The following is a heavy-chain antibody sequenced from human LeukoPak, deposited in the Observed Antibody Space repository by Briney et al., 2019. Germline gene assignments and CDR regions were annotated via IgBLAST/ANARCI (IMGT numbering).Heavy chain of an antibody. V-gene: IGHV3-21*01. J-gene: IGHJ3*02. CDR1: GFTFSSYS. CDR3: ARDRVDIVVVPAAMSYAFAI. CDR2: ISSSSSYI. D-gene: IGHD2-2*01. Sequence: GGSLRLSCAASGFTFSSYSMNWVRQAPGKGLEWVSSISSSSSYIYYADSVKGRFTISRDNAKNSLYLQMNSLRAEDTAVYYCARDRVDIVVVPAAMSYAFAIWGQGTMVTVSS.